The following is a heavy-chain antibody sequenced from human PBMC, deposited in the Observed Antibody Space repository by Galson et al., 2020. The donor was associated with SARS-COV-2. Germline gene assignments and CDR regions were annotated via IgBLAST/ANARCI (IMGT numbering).Heavy chain of an antibody. CDR2: ISYDGSNK. V-gene: IGHV3-30*01. CDR3: ARDSPIGWELLGYFDY. CDR1: GFTFSSYA. J-gene: IGHJ4*02. Sequence: GESLKISCAASGFTFSSYAMHWVRQAPGKGLEWVAVISYDGSNKYYADSVKGRFTISRDNSKNTLYLQMNSLRAEDTAVYYCARDSPIGWELLGYFDYWGQGTLVTVSS. D-gene: IGHD1-26*01.